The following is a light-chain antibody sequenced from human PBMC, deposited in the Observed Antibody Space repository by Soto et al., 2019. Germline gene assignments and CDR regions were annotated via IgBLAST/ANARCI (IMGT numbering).Light chain of an antibody. CDR1: QSVSNNY. J-gene: IGKJ1*01. Sequence: EIVLTQSPGTLSLSPGERATLSCRASQSVSNNYIAWYQQKPGQAPRLLIYGASSRATGMPDRFSGSGVGTDFTLTISRLEPEDFAVYYCQQYGSSPWTFVQGTKVEIK. CDR2: GAS. V-gene: IGKV3-20*01. CDR3: QQYGSSPWT.